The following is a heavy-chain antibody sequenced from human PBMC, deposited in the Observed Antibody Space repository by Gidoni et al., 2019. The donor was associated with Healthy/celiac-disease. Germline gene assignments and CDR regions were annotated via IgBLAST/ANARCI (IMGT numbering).Heavy chain of an antibody. CDR3: AKDLGIVGATPGAFDI. D-gene: IGHD1-26*01. CDR2: ISGSGGSA. CDR1: GFTYSSDA. V-gene: IGHV3-23*01. J-gene: IGHJ3*02. Sequence: EVQLLESGGGLVQPGGSLRLHCAASGFTYSSDAMSWVRQAPGKGLEWVSAISGSGGSAYYADSVTGRFTISRDNSKNTLYLQMNSLRAEDTAVYYCAKDLGIVGATPGAFDIWGQGTMVTVSS.